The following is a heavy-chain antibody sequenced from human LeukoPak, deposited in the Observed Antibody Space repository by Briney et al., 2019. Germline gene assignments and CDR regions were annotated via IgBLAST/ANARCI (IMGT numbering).Heavy chain of an antibody. CDR1: GYTFTGYY. CDR2: INPNSGGT. D-gene: IGHD4-17*01. CDR3: ARDHFPYTVTTEGDY. J-gene: IGHJ4*02. V-gene: IGHV1-2*02. Sequence: GASVKVSCKASGYTFTGYYMHWVRQAPGQGLEWMGWINPNSGGTNYAQKFQGRVTMTRDTSISTAYMELSRLRSDDTALYYCARDHFPYTVTTEGDYWGQRTLVTVSS.